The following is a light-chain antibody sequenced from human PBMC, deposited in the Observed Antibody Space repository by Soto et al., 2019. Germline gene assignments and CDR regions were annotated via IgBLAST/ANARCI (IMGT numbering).Light chain of an antibody. CDR2: GIS. CDR3: QQYGSSPPIT. V-gene: IGKV3-20*01. J-gene: IGKJ5*01. CDR1: QSVNSNY. Sequence: EIVMTQSPATLSVSPGERATLSCRASQSVNSNYLAWYQQKPGQAPRLLIYGISKRATGIPDRFSGSGSGTDFTLTISRLEPEDFAVYYCQQYGSSPPITFGQGTRLEIK.